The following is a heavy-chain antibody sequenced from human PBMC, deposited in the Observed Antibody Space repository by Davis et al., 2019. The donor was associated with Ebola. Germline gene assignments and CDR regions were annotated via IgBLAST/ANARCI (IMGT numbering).Heavy chain of an antibody. Sequence: MPGGSLRLSCAVYGGSFSGYYWSWIRQPPGKGLEWIGEINHSGSTNYNPSLKSRVTISVDTSKNQFSLKLSSVTAADTAVYYCARFRVAAAGTSGFDYWGQGTLVTVSS. D-gene: IGHD6-13*01. CDR3: ARFRVAAAGTSGFDY. J-gene: IGHJ4*02. CDR1: GGSFSGYY. CDR2: INHSGST. V-gene: IGHV4-34*01.